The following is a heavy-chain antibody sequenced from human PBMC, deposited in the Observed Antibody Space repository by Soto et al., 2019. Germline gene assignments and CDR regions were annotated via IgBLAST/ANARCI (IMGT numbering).Heavy chain of an antibody. V-gene: IGHV1-18*01. CDR2: ISAYNGNT. J-gene: IGHJ6*03. D-gene: IGHD1-1*01. Sequence: GASVKVSCKASGYTFTSYGISWVRQAPGQGLEWMGWISAYNGNTNYAQKLQGRVTMTTDTSTSTAYMELRSLRSDDTAVYYCALEAVPESQGSMDVWGKGTTVTVSS. CDR3: ALEAVPESQGSMDV. CDR1: GYTFTSYG.